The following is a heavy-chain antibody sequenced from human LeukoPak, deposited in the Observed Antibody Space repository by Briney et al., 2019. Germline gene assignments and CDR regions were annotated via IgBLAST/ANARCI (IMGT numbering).Heavy chain of an antibody. CDR2: IIPIFGTA. CDR1: GGTFSSYA. V-gene: IGHV1-69*01. D-gene: IGHD5-12*01. Sequence: GSSVKVSCKASGGTFSSYAISWVRQAPGHGHEWMGGIIPIFGTANYAQKFQGRVTITADESTSTAYMELSSLRSEDTAVYYCARAARYSGYDLDYWGQGTLVTVSS. CDR3: ARAARYSGYDLDY. J-gene: IGHJ4*02.